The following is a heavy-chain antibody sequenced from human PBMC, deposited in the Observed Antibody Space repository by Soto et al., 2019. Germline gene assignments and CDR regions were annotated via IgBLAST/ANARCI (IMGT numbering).Heavy chain of an antibody. J-gene: IGHJ6*02. Sequence: SETLSLTCTVSGCSISSSSYYWGWIRQPPGKGLEGIGSIYYSGSTYYNPSLNSRVTVSVDTSKNQFSLKVTSVTAADTAVYYCARLHGYCISSSCHGHYAMDVWGQGTTVTVSS. CDR3: ARLHGYCISSSCHGHYAMDV. CDR2: IYYSGST. CDR1: GCSISSSSYY. V-gene: IGHV4-39*01. D-gene: IGHD2-2*01.